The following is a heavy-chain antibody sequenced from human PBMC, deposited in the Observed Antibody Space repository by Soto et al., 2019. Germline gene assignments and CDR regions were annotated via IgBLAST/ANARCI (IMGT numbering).Heavy chain of an antibody. Sequence: QITLKESGPTLVKPTQTLTLTYTFSGFSLSTSGVGVGWIRQPPGKALEWLALIYWDDDKRYSPSLKSRLTITKDTSKNQVVLTMTNMDPVDTATYYCAHRRDYGDYGGWYFDLWGRGTLVTVSS. CDR2: IYWDDDK. CDR3: AHRRDYGDYGGWYFDL. CDR1: GFSLSTSGVG. V-gene: IGHV2-5*02. J-gene: IGHJ2*01. D-gene: IGHD4-17*01.